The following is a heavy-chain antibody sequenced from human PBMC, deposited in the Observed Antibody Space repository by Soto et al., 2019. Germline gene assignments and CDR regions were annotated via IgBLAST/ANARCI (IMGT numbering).Heavy chain of an antibody. D-gene: IGHD2-15*01. CDR1: GGSFSGYY. V-gene: IGHV4-34*01. CDR2: INHSGST. Sequence: PSETLSLTCAVYGGSFSGYYWSWIRQPPGKGLEWIGEINHSGSTNYNPSLKSRVTVSVDTSKNQFSLKLSSVTAADTAVYYCARSPLRYCSGGSCYSRVYYYYYGMDVWGQGTTVTVSS. J-gene: IGHJ6*02. CDR3: ARSPLRYCSGGSCYSRVYYYYYGMDV.